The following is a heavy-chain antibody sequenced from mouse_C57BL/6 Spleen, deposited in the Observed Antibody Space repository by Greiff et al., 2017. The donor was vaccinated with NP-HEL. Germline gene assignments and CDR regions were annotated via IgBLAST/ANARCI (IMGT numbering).Heavy chain of an antibody. Sequence: VKLVESGPGLVQPSQSLSITCTVSGFSLTSYGVHWVRQSPGKGLEWLGVIWSGGSTDYNAAFISRLSISKDNSKSQVFFKMNSLQADDTAIYYCARRPSLTTVVAPYAMDYWGQGTSVTVSS. J-gene: IGHJ4*01. CDR3: ARRPSLTTVVAPYAMDY. D-gene: IGHD1-1*01. CDR2: IWSGGST. CDR1: GFSLTSYG. V-gene: IGHV2-2*01.